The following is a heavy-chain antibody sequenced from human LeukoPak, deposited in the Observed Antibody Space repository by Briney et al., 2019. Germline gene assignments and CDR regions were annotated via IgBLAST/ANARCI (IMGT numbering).Heavy chain of an antibody. CDR2: INPSGGST. Sequence: VASVNVSCQASGYIFTSYYMHWVRQAPGQWLEWMGIINPSGGSTSYAQKFQGRVTMTRDTSTSTVYMELSSLRSEYTAVYYCARDPEDRDGYNPFDYWGQRTLVTVSS. V-gene: IGHV1-46*01. D-gene: IGHD5-24*01. CDR3: ARDPEDRDGYNPFDY. J-gene: IGHJ4*02. CDR1: GYIFTSYY.